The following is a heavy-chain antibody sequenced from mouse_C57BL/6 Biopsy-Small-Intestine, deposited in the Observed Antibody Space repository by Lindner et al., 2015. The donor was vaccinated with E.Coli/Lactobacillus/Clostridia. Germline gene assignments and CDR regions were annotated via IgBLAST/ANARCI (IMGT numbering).Heavy chain of an antibody. CDR1: ADTFNSYT. Sequence: SVKVSCKAPADTFNSYTFSWVRQAPGQGLEWVGRIIPVLHEADYPQKFQDRVTITADQSTSTVYVEVSSLRSDDSAVYYCARHRDGSGDDYWGQGTLVTVSS. J-gene: IGHJ4*01. CDR2: IIPVLHEA. V-gene: IGHV1S126*01. D-gene: IGHD2-3*01. CDR3: ARHRDGSGDDY.